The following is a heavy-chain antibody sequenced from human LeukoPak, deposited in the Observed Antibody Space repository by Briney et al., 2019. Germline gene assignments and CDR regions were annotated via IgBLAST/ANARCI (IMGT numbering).Heavy chain of an antibody. CDR2: IYYSGST. J-gene: IGHJ3*02. V-gene: IGHV4-59*12. Sequence: ASETLSLTCTVSGGSISRYSWSWIRQPPGKGLEWVGYIYYSGSTSYNPSLKSRVTMSVDTSKNQFSLKLSSVTAADTAVYYCARLHYGSGSYRHIWGQGTMVTVSS. CDR3: ARLHYGSGSYRHI. CDR1: GGSISRYS. D-gene: IGHD3-10*01.